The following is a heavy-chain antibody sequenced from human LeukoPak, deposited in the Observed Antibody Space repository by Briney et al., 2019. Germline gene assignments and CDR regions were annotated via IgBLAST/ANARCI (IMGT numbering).Heavy chain of an antibody. V-gene: IGHV3-7*03. CDR1: GFTFSSYW. J-gene: IGHJ5*02. CDR2: VKQDGSEK. CDR3: AKDGYDFWSAYQIDL. Sequence: GGSLRLSCAASGFTFSSYWMNWLRQAPGKGLEWVANVKQDGSEKYYVDSVKGRFTISRDNAKNSLYLQMNSLRTDDTAVYYCAKDGYDFWSAYQIDLWGQGTLVTVSS. D-gene: IGHD3-3*01.